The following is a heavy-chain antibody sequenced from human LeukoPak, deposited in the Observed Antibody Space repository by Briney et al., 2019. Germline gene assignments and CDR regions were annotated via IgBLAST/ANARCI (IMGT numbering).Heavy chain of an antibody. CDR3: AREYDGSGYYIVDY. CDR2: IIPILGIA. J-gene: IGHJ4*02. Sequence: SVKVSCKASGGTFSSYAISWVRQAPGQGLEWMGRIIPILGIANYAQKFQGRVTITADKSTSTAYMELSSLRSEDTAVYYCAREYDGSGYYIVDYWGQGTLVTVSS. V-gene: IGHV1-69*04. CDR1: GGTFSSYA. D-gene: IGHD3-22*01.